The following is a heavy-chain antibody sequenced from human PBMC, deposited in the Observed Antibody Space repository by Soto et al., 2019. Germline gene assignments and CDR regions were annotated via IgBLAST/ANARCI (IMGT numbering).Heavy chain of an antibody. V-gene: IGHV1-69*13. CDR2: IIPIFGTA. CDR3: ARVSGAQYSSGWYGAFDI. J-gene: IGHJ3*02. D-gene: IGHD6-19*01. CDR1: GVTFRSYA. Sequence: SVKLCSKAPGVTFRSYASMWVRHAHGQGLEWMGGIIPIFGTANYAQKFQGRVTITADESTSTAYMELSSLRSEDTAVYYCARVSGAQYSSGWYGAFDILVKGTMVP.